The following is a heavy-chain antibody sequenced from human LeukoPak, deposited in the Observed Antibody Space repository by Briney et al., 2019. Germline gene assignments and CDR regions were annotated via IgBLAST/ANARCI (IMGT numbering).Heavy chain of an antibody. D-gene: IGHD4-17*01. V-gene: IGHV4-39*07. J-gene: IGHJ4*02. CDR2: ISYTGST. CDR3: AREREGPYGYLDY. Sequence: SETLSLTCTVSGGSIGSSSYYWGWIRQPPGKGLEWIGSISYTGSTYYNPSLKSRITISVDTSKNQFSLKLSSVTAADTAVYYCAREREGPYGYLDYWGQGTLVAVSS. CDR1: GGSIGSSSYY.